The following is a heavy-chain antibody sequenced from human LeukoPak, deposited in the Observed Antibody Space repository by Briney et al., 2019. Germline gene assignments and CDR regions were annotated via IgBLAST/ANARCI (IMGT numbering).Heavy chain of an antibody. V-gene: IGHV3-64*01. J-gene: IGHJ4*02. CDR1: GFTFNNYA. CDR3: ASLDGTDY. Sequence: PGGSLRLSCAASGFTFNNYAMHWVRQAPGKGLEYVSAISYNGGSTYYANSVKGRFTISRDNSKNTLYLQMGSLRAEDMAVYYCASLDGTDYWGQGTLVTVSS. CDR2: ISYNGGST.